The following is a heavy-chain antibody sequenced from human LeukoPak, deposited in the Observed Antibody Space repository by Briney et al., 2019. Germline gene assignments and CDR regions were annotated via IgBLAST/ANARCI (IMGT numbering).Heavy chain of an antibody. CDR2: IYTSGST. CDR3: ARGPSSSLYWYFDL. D-gene: IGHD6-6*01. V-gene: IGHV4-61*02. J-gene: IGHJ2*01. CDR1: GGSISSGSYY. Sequence: SETLSLTCTVSGGSISSGSYYWSWIRQPAGKGLEWIGRIYTSGSTNYNPSLKSRVTISVDTSKNQFSLKLSSVTAADTAVYYCARGPSSSLYWYFDLWGRGTLVTVSS.